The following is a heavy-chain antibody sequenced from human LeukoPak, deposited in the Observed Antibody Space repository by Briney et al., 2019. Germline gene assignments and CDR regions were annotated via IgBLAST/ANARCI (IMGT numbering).Heavy chain of an antibody. V-gene: IGHV4-39*01. CDR2: IYYSGST. D-gene: IGHD3-9*01. CDR3: ASGYFAADY. Sequence: SETLSLTCTVSGGSISSSSYYWGWIRQPPGKGLEWIGSIYYSGSTYYNPSLKSRVTISVDTSKNQFSLQLSSLTAADTAVYYCASGYFAADYWGQGTLVTVSS. CDR1: GGSISSSSYY. J-gene: IGHJ4*02.